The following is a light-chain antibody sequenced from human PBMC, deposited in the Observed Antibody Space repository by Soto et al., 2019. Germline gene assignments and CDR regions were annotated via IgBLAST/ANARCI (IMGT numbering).Light chain of an antibody. CDR2: SDY. CDR3: AAWNGTLNGLYV. Sequence: QSVLTQPPSASGTPGQRVTISCSGSSSKIGSLSVDWYQHLPGTAPKLLIYSDYQRPSGVPDRFSGSKSGTSASLAISGLQSEDDADYYCAAWNGTLNGLYVFGTGTKVTVL. CDR1: SSKIGSLS. V-gene: IGLV1-44*01. J-gene: IGLJ1*01.